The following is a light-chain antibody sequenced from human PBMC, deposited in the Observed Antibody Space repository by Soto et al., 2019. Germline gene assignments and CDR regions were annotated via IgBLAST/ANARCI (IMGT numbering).Light chain of an antibody. CDR2: EVS. J-gene: IGLJ1*01. CDR1: SSDVGSYNR. Sequence: QSALTQPPSVSGSPGQSVTISCTATSSDVGSYNRVSWYQQPPGTAPKLMIYEVSNRPSGVPDRFSGSKSGNTASLTISGLQAEDEADYYCSSYTRSSTYVFGTGTKVTVL. CDR3: SSYTRSSTYV. V-gene: IGLV2-18*02.